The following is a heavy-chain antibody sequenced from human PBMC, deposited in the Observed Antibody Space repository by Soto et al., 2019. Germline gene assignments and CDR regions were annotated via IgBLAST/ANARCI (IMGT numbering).Heavy chain of an antibody. V-gene: IGHV1-46*01. D-gene: IGHD6-13*01. CDR3: AIVYSSSWGHDDFYI. CDR1: GYTFTSYY. J-gene: IGHJ3*02. Sequence: ASVKVSCKASGYTFTSYYMHWVRQAPGQGLEWMGIINPSGGSTSYAQKFQGRVTMTRDTSTSTVYMELSSLRSEDTAVYYCAIVYSSSWGHDDFYIWGQGTMVTVSS. CDR2: INPSGGST.